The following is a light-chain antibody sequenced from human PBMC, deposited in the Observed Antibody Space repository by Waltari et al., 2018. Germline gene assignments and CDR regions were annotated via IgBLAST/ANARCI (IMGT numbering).Light chain of an antibody. CDR2: VNSDGSH. Sequence: QLELTQSPSASASLGASVKLTCTLSSGHITNVVAWHQQQPQKGPRYLMKVNSDGSHSRGDEIPDRFSGSSSGAERYLTISSVQAEDEADYYCQTGGHGTWVFGGGTKLTVL. V-gene: IGLV4-69*01. CDR3: QTGGHGTWV. CDR1: SGHITNV. J-gene: IGLJ3*02.